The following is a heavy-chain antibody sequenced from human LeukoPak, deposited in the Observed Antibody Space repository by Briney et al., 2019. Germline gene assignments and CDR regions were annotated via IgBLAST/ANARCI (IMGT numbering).Heavy chain of an antibody. CDR2: IYHSGST. V-gene: IGHV4-30-2*01. Sequence: PSQTLSLTCAVSGGSISSGGYSWSWIRQPPGKGLEWIGYIYHSGSTYYNPSLKSRVTISVDRSKNQFSLKLSSVTAADTAVYYCARAGPIAAAESSFDYWGQGTLVTVSS. CDR1: GGSISSGGYS. CDR3: ARAGPIAAAESSFDY. D-gene: IGHD6-13*01. J-gene: IGHJ4*02.